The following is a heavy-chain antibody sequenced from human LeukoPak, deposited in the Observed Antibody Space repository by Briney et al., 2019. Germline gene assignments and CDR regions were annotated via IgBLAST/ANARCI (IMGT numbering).Heavy chain of an antibody. CDR1: GGSISSYY. V-gene: IGHV4-59*08. CDR2: IYYSGST. J-gene: IGHJ3*02. CDR3: ARHPPFYYDTSAWSAFDI. Sequence: PSETLSHTCTVSGGSISSYYWSWIRQPPGKGLEWIGYIYYSGSTNYNPSLKSRVTISVDTSKNQFSLKLSSVTAADTAVYYCARHPPFYYDTSAWSAFDIWGQGTMVTVSS. D-gene: IGHD3-22*01.